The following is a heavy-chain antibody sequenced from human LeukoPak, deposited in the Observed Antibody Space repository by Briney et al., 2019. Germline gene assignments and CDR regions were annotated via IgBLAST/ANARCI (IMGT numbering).Heavy chain of an antibody. CDR3: ARGIPYHYFES. Sequence: GGSLRLSCAASGFTFSSYEMNWVRQAPGKGLEWVAYVSDTGTTMNYADAVKGRFTISRDNARNSLYLQMNNLRADDTAFYYCARGIPYHYFESWGHGTLVTVSS. CDR2: VSDTGTTM. J-gene: IGHJ4*01. D-gene: IGHD2-21*01. V-gene: IGHV3-48*03. CDR1: GFTFSSYE.